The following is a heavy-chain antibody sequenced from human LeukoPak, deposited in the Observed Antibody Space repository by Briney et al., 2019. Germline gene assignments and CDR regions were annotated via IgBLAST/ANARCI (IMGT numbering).Heavy chain of an antibody. D-gene: IGHD7-27*01. CDR3: ARAGVERSWRTEFDP. J-gene: IGHJ5*02. V-gene: IGHV1-18*01. CDR1: GYTFTSYG. CDR2: ISAYNGNT. Sequence: ASVKVPCKASGYTFTSYGISWVRQAPGQGLEWMGWISAYNGNTNYAQKLQGRVTMTTDTSTSTAYMELRSLRSDDTAVYYCARAGVERSWRTEFDPWGQGTLVTVSS.